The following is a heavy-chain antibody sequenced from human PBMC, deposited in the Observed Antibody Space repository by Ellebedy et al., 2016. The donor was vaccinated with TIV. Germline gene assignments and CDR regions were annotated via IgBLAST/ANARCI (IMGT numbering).Heavy chain of an antibody. J-gene: IGHJ4*02. CDR2: ISYDGSNK. CDR1: GFTFSSYG. CDR3: AKDHTMVRGVIIDY. V-gene: IGHV3-30*18. D-gene: IGHD3-10*01. Sequence: GGSLRLXXAASGFTFSSYGMHWVRQAPGKGLEWVAVISYDGSNKYYADSVKGRFTISRDNSKNTLYLQMNSLRAEDTAVYYCAKDHTMVRGVIIDYWGQGTLVTVSS.